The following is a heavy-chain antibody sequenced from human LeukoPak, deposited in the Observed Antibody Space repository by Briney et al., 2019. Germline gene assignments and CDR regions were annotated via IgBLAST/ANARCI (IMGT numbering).Heavy chain of an antibody. V-gene: IGHV3-23*01. D-gene: IGHD3-3*02. CDR2: IGTPDST. Sequence: GGSLGLSCAASGFTFNVYAMYWVRQAPGRGLEWVSSIGTPDSTHYASSVKGRFTTSRDDSKNTVFLQMNSLRAEDSATYYCAKDRENGNGIWDAFDVWGQGTVVTVSS. CDR3: AKDRENGNGIWDAFDV. CDR1: GFTFNVYA. J-gene: IGHJ3*01.